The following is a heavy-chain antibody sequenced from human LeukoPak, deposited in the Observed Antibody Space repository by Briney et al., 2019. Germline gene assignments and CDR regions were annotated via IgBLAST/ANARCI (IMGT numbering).Heavy chain of an antibody. J-gene: IGHJ6*02. Sequence: PGGSLRPSCAASGFTFSNYWMSWVRQAPGKGLEWVANIKQDGSEKYYMDSVKGRFTISRDNAKNSLYLQMNSLRAENTAVYYCARYSGSYEVNYYYYYGMDVWGQGTTVTVSS. D-gene: IGHD1-26*01. CDR1: GFTFSNYW. V-gene: IGHV3-7*03. CDR3: ARYSGSYEVNYYYYYGMDV. CDR2: IKQDGSEK.